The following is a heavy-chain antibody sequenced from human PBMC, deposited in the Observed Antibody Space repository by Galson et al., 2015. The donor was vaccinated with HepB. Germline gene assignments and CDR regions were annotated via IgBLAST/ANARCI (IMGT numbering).Heavy chain of an antibody. Sequence: SLRLSCAASGFAFYNYGMHWVRQAPGKGLEWVAFISYDVSNKYSADSVKGRFTISKDNSKNTLYLEMNSLRVDDTAVYYCAKDRGRGGIYLGLDYWGQGALVTVSS. J-gene: IGHJ4*02. V-gene: IGHV3-30*18. CDR1: GFAFYNYG. CDR3: AKDRGRGGIYLGLDY. CDR2: ISYDVSNK. D-gene: IGHD2-15*01.